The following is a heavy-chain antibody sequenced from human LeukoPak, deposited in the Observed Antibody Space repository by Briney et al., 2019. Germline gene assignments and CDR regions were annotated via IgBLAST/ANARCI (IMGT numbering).Heavy chain of an antibody. CDR2: ISYDGPNK. D-gene: IGHD6-19*01. Sequence: PGGSLRLSCAASGFTFSSYAMHWVRRAPGKGLEWVAVISYDGPNKNYADSVKGRFTISRDNSKNTLYLQMNSLRAEDMAVYYCARGVRIAVAGNIDYWGQGTLVTVSS. CDR3: ARGVRIAVAGNIDY. CDR1: GFTFSSYA. J-gene: IGHJ4*02. V-gene: IGHV3-30*04.